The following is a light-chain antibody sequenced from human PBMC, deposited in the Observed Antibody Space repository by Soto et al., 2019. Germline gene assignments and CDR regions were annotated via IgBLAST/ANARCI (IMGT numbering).Light chain of an antibody. CDR1: SSDVGGYNY. CDR2: AVT. CDR3: CSHAGDNTYV. J-gene: IGLJ1*01. V-gene: IGLV2-8*01. Sequence: QSVLTQPPSASGPPGQPVTISCTATSSDVGGYNYVSWYQQHPGKAPKLMIYAVTKRPSGVPDRFSGSKSGNTASLTVSGLQAEDEADYFCCSHAGDNTYVFGTGSKVTVL.